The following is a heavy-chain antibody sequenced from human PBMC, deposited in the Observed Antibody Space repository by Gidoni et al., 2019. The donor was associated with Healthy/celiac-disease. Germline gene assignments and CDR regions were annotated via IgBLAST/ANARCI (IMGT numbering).Heavy chain of an antibody. CDR3: ATRGERDSSGSYYFDY. J-gene: IGHJ4*02. D-gene: IGHD3-22*01. V-gene: IGHV1-24*01. CDR1: GYTLTDLS. Sequence: QVQLVQSGAEVKKPGASEKVPCKVSGYTLTDLSMHWGRQAPGKGREWMGGFDPEDGETIYAQKFQGRVTMTEDTSTDTAYMELSSLRSEDTAVYYCATRGERDSSGSYYFDYWGQGTLVTVSS. CDR2: FDPEDGET.